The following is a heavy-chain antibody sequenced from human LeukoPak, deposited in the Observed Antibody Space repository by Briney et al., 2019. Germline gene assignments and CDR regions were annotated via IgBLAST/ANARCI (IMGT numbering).Heavy chain of an antibody. Sequence: SVRVSCKASGGTFSSYAISWVRQAPGQRLEWMSAIIPIFGTANYAQKFQGRVTITADESTSTAYMELSSLRSEDTAVYYCAADYDILTGYFPLDYWGQGTLVTVSS. CDR1: GGTFSSYA. V-gene: IGHV1-69*01. D-gene: IGHD3-9*01. CDR2: IIPIFGTA. CDR3: AADYDILTGYFPLDY. J-gene: IGHJ4*02.